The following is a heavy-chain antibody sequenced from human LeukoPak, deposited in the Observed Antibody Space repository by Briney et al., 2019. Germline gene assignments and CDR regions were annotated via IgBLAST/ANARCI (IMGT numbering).Heavy chain of an antibody. D-gene: IGHD1-26*01. CDR1: GASVGSAGYY. CDR2: IYYISNT. J-gene: IGHJ4*02. CDR3: ARTQSQSGSYRYYFGY. V-gene: IGHV4-61*08. Sequence: SETLSLTCTVSGASVGSAGYYWSWIRQPPGGGLEWIGYIYYISNTNYNPSLKSRVTMLVDPSKNQFSLKLNSVTAADTAVYYCARTQSQSGSYRYYFGYWGQRTLVTVSS.